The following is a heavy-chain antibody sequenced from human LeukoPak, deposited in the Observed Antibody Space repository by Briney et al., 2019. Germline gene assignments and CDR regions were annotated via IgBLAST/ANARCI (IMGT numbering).Heavy chain of an antibody. J-gene: IGHJ4*02. CDR3: ARDRGKGVDY. CDR2: ISSSSSYI. Sequence: GGSLRLSCAASGFTFSSYSMNWVRQAPGKGLEWVSSISSSSSYIYYADSVKGRFTISRDNAKNSLYLQMNSLRAGDTAVYYCARDRGKGVDYWGQGTLVTVSS. V-gene: IGHV3-21*01. D-gene: IGHD3-16*01. CDR1: GFTFSSYS.